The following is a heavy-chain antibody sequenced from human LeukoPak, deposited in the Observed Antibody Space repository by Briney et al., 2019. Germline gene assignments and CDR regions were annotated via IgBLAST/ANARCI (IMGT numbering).Heavy chain of an antibody. J-gene: IGHJ3*02. D-gene: IGHD2-2*01. Sequence: PSETLSLTCTVSGGSISSYYWSWIRQPAGKGLEWIGRIYTSGSTNYNPSLKSRVTMSVDTSKNQFSLKLSSVTAADTAVYYCARDGGRYCSSTSCDDAFDIWGQGTMVTVSS. CDR1: GGSISSYY. V-gene: IGHV4-4*07. CDR2: IYTSGST. CDR3: ARDGGRYCSSTSCDDAFDI.